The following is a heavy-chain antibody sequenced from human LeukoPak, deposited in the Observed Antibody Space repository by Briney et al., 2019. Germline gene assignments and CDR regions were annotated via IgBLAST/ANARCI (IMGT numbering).Heavy chain of an antibody. D-gene: IGHD3-10*01. CDR3: AKETPSYGSGSLGHY. CDR2: IYSGGNT. J-gene: IGHJ4*02. V-gene: IGHV3-53*01. CDR1: GFPVSINS. Sequence: GGSLRLSCTVSGFPVSINSMSWVRQAPGKGLEWVSFIYSGGNTHYSDSVKGRFTISRDNSKNTLYLQMNSLRAEDTAVYYCAKETPSYGSGSLGHYWGQGTLVTASS.